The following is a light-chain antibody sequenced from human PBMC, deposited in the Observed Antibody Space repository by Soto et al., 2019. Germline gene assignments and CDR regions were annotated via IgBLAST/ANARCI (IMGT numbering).Light chain of an antibody. J-gene: IGKJ1*01. CDR2: GAS. Sequence: EIVLTQSPGTLSLSPGERATLSCRASQSVSSNYLAWSQRKPGQAPRLLIYGASSRAIDIPNRFSGSGSGTDITLNITRLETEDFAVYYCQQYSSSPQTFGHGTKV. CDR3: QQYSSSPQT. CDR1: QSVSSNY. V-gene: IGKV3-20*01.